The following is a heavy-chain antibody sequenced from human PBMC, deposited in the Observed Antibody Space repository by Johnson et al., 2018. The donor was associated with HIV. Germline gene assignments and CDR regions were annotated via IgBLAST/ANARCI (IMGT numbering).Heavy chain of an antibody. D-gene: IGHD2-21*02. CDR3: TRGGGAYCGDNCLRAFDI. V-gene: IGHV3-73*02. J-gene: IGHJ3*02. CDR1: GFTFSGSA. CDR2: IRSKANSYAT. Sequence: VQLVESGGGLVQPGGSLKLSCAASGFTFSGSAMHWVRQASGKGLEWVGRIRSKANSYATAYAASVKGRFTISRDDSKNTAYLQMNSLKTEDTAVYYCTRGGGAYCGDNCLRAFDIWGQGTMVTVSS.